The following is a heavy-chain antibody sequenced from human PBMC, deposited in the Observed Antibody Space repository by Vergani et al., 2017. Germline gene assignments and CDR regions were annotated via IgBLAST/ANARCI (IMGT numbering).Heavy chain of an antibody. V-gene: IGHV1-8*01. J-gene: IGHJ3*02. CDR3: ARYSGSYLGHAFDI. CDR2: MNPNSGNT. D-gene: IGHD1-26*01. CDR1: GYTFTSYD. Sequence: QVQLVQSGAEVKKPGASVKVSCTASGYTFTSYDINWVRQATGQGLEWMGWMNPNSGNTGYAQQFQGRVTMTRDTSISTAYMELSRLRSDDTAVYYCARYSGSYLGHAFDIWGQGTMVTVSS.